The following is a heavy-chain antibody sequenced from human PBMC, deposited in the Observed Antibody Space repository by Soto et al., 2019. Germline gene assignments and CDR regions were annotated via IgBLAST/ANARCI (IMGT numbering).Heavy chain of an antibody. V-gene: IGHV4-39*01. CDR2: MFYGVST. Sequence: SETLSLTCTVSGSSINSSGYYWGWIRQPPGKGLEWIGSMFYGVSTYYNPSLKSRVTVSVDTSKNQFSLKLRSVTAADTAVYYCARLPSRHLVDYWGYVTLVTVSS. J-gene: IGHJ4*01. CDR1: GSSINSSGYY. D-gene: IGHD3-3*02. CDR3: ARLPSRHLVDY.